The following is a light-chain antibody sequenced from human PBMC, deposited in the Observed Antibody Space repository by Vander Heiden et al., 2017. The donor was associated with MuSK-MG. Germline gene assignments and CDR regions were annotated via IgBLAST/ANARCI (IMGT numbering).Light chain of an antibody. CDR1: QSVLYSSNNKNY. J-gene: IGKJ1*01. CDR3: QQHYSTPGT. Sequence: DFVMTPSPDSLAVSLGERATINCKSSQSVLYSSNNKNYLAWYQQKPGQPPKLLIYWASTRESGVPERFSGSGSGTDFTLTISSLQAEDVAVYYCQQHYSTPGTFGQGTKVEIK. CDR2: WAS. V-gene: IGKV4-1*01.